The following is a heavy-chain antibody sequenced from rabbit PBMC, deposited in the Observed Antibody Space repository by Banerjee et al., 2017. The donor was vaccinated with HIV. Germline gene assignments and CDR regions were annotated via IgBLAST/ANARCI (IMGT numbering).Heavy chain of an antibody. CDR1: GFDLSSYVY. J-gene: IGHJ4*01. Sequence: QSLEESGGDLVKPGASLTLTCTASGFDLSSYVYMCWVRQAPGKGLEWIACIHAGSSGTTWYASWAKGRFTISKTSSTTVTLQMTSLTAADTATYFCARDLAGVIGWNFGLWGPGTLVTVS. V-gene: IGHV1S40*01. D-gene: IGHD4-1*01. CDR2: IHAGSSGTT. CDR3: ARDLAGVIGWNFGL.